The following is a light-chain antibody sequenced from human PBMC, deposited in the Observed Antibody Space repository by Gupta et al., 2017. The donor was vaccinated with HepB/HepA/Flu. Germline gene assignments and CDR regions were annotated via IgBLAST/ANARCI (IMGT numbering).Light chain of an antibody. CDR2: LGS. Sequence: VMTQSPLSLAVTRGEPASITCRSSQNLLQVNGNDYFDWYLQRPGQSPQLLIYLGSNRASGVPDRFSGSGAGTDFTLKISRVEPEDVGVYYCMQVLQTPLTFGGGTKVEIK. V-gene: IGKV2-28*01. J-gene: IGKJ4*01. CDR1: QNLLQVNGNDY. CDR3: MQVLQTPLT.